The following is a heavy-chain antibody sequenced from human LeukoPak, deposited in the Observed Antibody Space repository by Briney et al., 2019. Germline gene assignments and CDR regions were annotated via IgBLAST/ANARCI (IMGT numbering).Heavy chain of an antibody. CDR2: IYYSGST. CDR1: GGSISSSSYY. V-gene: IGHV4-39*07. J-gene: IGHJ4*02. D-gene: IGHD3-10*01. CDR3: ASFYNSGSYYPNY. Sequence: SETLSLTCTVSGGSISSSSYYWGWIRQPPGKGLEWIGSIYYSGSTYYNPSLKSRVTISVDTSKNQFSLKLSSVTAADTAVYYCASFYNSGSYYPNYWGQGTLVTVSS.